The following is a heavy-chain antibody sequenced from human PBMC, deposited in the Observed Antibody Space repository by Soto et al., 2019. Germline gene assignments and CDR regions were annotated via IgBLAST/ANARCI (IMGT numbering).Heavy chain of an antibody. CDR3: ARDRESYCSSTSCYTNYYYGMDV. J-gene: IGHJ6*02. Sequence: LSLSCAASGFTFSDYYMSWIRQAPGKGLEWVSYISSSSSYTNYADSVKGRFTISRDNAKNSLYLQMNSLRAEDTAVYYCARDRESYCSSTSCYTNYYYGMDVWGQGTTVTVSS. CDR1: GFTFSDYY. CDR2: ISSSSSYT. D-gene: IGHD2-2*02. V-gene: IGHV3-11*06.